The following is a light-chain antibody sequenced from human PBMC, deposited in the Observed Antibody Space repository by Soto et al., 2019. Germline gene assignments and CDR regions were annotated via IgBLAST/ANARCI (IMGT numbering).Light chain of an antibody. J-gene: IGKJ1*01. CDR2: GAS. Sequence: DIVMTQSPATLSVSPGERATLSCRASQSVNTNVAWYQQNPGQAPRLLIYGASTRATGIPARFGGSGSGTEFTLTLSSLQSEDFALYYCQQYTNWPPWTFGQGTKVEIK. CDR3: QQYTNWPPWT. CDR1: QSVNTN. V-gene: IGKV3-15*01.